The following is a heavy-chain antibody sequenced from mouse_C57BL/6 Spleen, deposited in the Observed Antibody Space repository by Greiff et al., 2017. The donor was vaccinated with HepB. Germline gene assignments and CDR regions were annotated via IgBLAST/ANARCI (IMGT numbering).Heavy chain of an antibody. CDR3: AREGLRRGDYFDY. CDR1: GYAFSSYW. D-gene: IGHD2-4*01. CDR2: IYPGDGYT. Sequence: VKLMESGAELVKPGASVKISCKASGYAFSSYWMNWVKQRPGKGLEWIGQIYPGDGYTNYNGKFKGKATLTADKSSSTAYMQLSSLTSEDSAVYFCAREGLRRGDYFDYWGQGTTLTVSS. J-gene: IGHJ2*01. V-gene: IGHV1-80*01.